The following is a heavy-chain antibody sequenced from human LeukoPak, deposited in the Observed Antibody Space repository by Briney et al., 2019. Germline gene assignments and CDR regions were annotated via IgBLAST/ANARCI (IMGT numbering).Heavy chain of an antibody. CDR1: AFSLNAYN. CDR3: VRDRGTYRPIDY. Sequence: PGGSLRLSCAASAFSLNAYNMNWVRQAPGKGLEWVTSISYTGTYIYYADSVKGRFTISRDNAQNSLYLQMNSLRAEDTAIYYCVRDRGTYRPIDYWGQGTLVTVSS. D-gene: IGHD1-26*01. J-gene: IGHJ4*02. V-gene: IGHV3-21*04. CDR2: ISYTGTYI.